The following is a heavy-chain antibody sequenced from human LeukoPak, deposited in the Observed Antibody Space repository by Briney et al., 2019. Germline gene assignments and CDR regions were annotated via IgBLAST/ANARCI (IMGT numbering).Heavy chain of an antibody. D-gene: IGHD2-15*01. V-gene: IGHV5-51*01. CDR3: ASTLGYCSGGSCPLPVGY. CDR2: INPGDSDT. CDR1: GYSFTNYW. Sequence: GEPLKIPCKGSGYSFTNYWIGWVRQMPGKGLEWMGIINPGDSDTRYSPSFQGQVTISADKSISTAYLQWSSLKASDTAMYYCASTLGYCSGGSCPLPVGYWGQGTLVTVSS. J-gene: IGHJ4*02.